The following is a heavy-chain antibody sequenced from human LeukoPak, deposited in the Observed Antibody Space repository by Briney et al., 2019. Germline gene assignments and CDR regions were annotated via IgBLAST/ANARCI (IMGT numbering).Heavy chain of an antibody. CDR1: GFTFISGW. J-gene: IGHJ4*02. Sequence: GGSLRLSCAASGFTFISGWMGWVRQAPGKGLEWVGRIKSKGDGGTTDYAAPVKGRFIVSRDDSKNTLYLQMNSLRAEDTAVYYSARVRRWVLLGTFDYWGQGTLVTVSS. CDR2: IKSKGDGGTT. CDR3: ARVRRWVLLGTFDY. V-gene: IGHV3-15*01. D-gene: IGHD1-26*01.